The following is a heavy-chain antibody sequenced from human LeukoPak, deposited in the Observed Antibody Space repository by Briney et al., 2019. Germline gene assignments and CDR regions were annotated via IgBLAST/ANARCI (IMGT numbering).Heavy chain of an antibody. CDR2: ISWNSGTV. CDR1: GFNFNDYA. J-gene: IGHJ2*01. CDR3: AKASADWYFDL. Sequence: GRSLRHSCAASGFNFNDYAMHWVRQAPGKGLGWVSGISWNSGTVAYADSVKGRFTISRDNSKKSLYLQMNSLRAEDMALYYCAKASADWYFDLWGRGTLVTVSS. D-gene: IGHD2-2*01. V-gene: IGHV3-9*03.